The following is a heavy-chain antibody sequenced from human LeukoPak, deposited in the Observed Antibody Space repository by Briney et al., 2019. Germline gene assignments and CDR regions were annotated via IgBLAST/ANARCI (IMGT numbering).Heavy chain of an antibody. V-gene: IGHV3-30*18. CDR3: AKSMDILTGYLWSLDY. CDR2: ISYDGSNK. Sequence: GGSLRLSCAASGFTFSSYGMSWVRQAPGKGLEWVAVISYDGSNKYYADSVKGRFTISRDNSKNTLYLQMNSLRPEDTAVYYCAKSMDILTGYLWSLDYWGQGTLVTVSS. J-gene: IGHJ4*02. D-gene: IGHD3-9*01. CDR1: GFTFSSYG.